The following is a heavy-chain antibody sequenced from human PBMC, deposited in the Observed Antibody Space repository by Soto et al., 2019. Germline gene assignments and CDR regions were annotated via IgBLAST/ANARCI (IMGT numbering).Heavy chain of an antibody. V-gene: IGHV2-5*02. CDR2: IYWDDGK. CDR1: GFSLTTSGVG. CDR3: AHRYCSGGSCDFQH. D-gene: IGHD2-15*01. J-gene: IGHJ1*01. Sequence: QITLKKSGLTLVKPTQTLTLTCTFSGFSLTTSGVGVGWIRQPPGKALEWLALIYWDDGKHYSASLESRLTITKDTSKNQVVLTMTNMDPVDTATYYCAHRYCSGGSCDFQHWGQGTLVTVSS.